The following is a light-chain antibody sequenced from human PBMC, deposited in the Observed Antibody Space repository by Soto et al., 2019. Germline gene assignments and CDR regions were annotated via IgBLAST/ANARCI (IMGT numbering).Light chain of an antibody. J-gene: IGLJ1*01. V-gene: IGLV2-8*01. CDR3: SSYTGGNPSYV. Sequence: QSVLTQPHSASGSPGQSVTISCTGTSSDVGGYDYVSWYQQHPGKAPKLMIYEVTIRPSGVSDRFSGSKSGNTASLTVSGLQAEDEADYYCSSYTGGNPSYVFGTGTKLTVL. CDR2: EVT. CDR1: SSDVGGYDY.